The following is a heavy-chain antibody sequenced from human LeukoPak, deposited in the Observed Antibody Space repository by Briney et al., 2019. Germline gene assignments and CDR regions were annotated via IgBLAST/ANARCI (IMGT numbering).Heavy chain of an antibody. CDR3: ARDSGTTGEVKFDP. CDR1: GGSISSYY. V-gene: IGHV4-4*07. CDR2: IYTSGTI. J-gene: IGHJ5*02. Sequence: SETLSLTCTVSGGSISSYYWSWLRQPAGRALEWIGRIYTSGTITYNPSLKSRVTMSVDTSKNQFSLKLSSVTAADTAVYYCARDSGTTGEVKFDPWGQGTLVTVSS. D-gene: IGHD3-10*01.